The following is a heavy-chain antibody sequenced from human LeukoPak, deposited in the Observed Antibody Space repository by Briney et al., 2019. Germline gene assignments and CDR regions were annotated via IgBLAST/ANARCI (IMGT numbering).Heavy chain of an antibody. D-gene: IGHD6-19*01. CDR3: ASPGYSSGWYCY. Sequence: GGSLRLSCAASGFTFSSYWMHWVRQAPGKGLVWVSRINTDGSSTNYADSVKGRFTISRDNAKNTLYLQMNSLRAEDTAVYYCASPGYSSGWYCYWGQGTLVTVSS. CDR2: INTDGSST. V-gene: IGHV3-74*01. CDR1: GFTFSSYW. J-gene: IGHJ4*02.